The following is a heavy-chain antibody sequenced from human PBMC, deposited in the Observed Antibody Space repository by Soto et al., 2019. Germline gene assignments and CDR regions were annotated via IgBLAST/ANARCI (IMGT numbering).Heavy chain of an antibody. CDR2: ISGSGGST. CDR1: GFTFSSYA. J-gene: IGHJ4*02. V-gene: IGHV3-23*01. D-gene: IGHD2-21*02. Sequence: GGSLRLSCAASGFTFSSYAMSWFRQAPGKGLEWVSAISGSGGSTYYADSVKGRFTISRDNSKNTLYLQMNSLRAEDTAVYYCAKGMVAAYCGGDCYSGGFDYWGQGTLVTVSS. CDR3: AKGMVAAYCGGDCYSGGFDY.